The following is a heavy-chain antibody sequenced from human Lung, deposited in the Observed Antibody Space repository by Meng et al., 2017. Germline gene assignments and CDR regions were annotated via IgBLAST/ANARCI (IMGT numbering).Heavy chain of an antibody. Sequence: QVQLMASAPGLVNPSHTLSHTCTVAAGTISSSNSFWSWIRQPPGKGLEWSGHIYNRGSTYYNPSLKSRITISVDTSKNQFSLKLSSVTAADTAVYYCARGQKGYFDLWGRGTLVTVSS. CDR2: IYNRGST. J-gene: IGHJ2*01. CDR3: ARGQKGYFDL. CDR1: AGTISSSNSF. V-gene: IGHV4-30-4*01.